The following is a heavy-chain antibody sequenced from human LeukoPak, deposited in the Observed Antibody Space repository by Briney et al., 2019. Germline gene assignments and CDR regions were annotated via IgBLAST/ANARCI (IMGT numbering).Heavy chain of an antibody. Sequence: PSETLSLTCTVSGGSISSHYWSWIRQPPGKGLEWIGYIYYSGSTNYNPSLKSRVTISVDTSKNQFSLKLSSVTAADTAVYYCARAPLLSPNWFDPWGQGTLVTVSS. CDR3: ARAPLLSPNWFDP. J-gene: IGHJ5*02. D-gene: IGHD3-10*01. CDR1: GGSISSHY. V-gene: IGHV4-59*11. CDR2: IYYSGST.